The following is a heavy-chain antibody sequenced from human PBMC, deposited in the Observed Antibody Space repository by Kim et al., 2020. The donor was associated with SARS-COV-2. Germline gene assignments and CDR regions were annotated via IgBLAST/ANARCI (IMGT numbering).Heavy chain of an antibody. CDR2: INPNSGDT. J-gene: IGHJ4*02. CDR1: GYSFTGFY. Sequence: ASVKVSCMTSGYSFTGFYIHWVRQAPGQGLEWMGWINPNSGDTNYAQRFQGWVTMTRDTSISTAYMEMSRLRTDDTAVYYCARDRSEAFDSSDYYSYYFDYWGQGTRVTVSS. CDR3: ARDRSEAFDSSDYYSYYFDY. D-gene: IGHD3-22*01. V-gene: IGHV1-2*04.